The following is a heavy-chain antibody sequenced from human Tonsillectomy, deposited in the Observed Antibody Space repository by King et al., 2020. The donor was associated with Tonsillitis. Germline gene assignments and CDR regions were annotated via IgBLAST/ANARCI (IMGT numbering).Heavy chain of an antibody. CDR1: GYTFTRYG. J-gene: IGHJ6*02. Sequence: QLVQSGAEVKKPGASVKVSCKASGYTFTRYGISWVRQAPGQGLGWMGWISAYNGNTNYAQKLQGRVTMTTDTSTSTAYMGLRSRRSDDTAVYYCAREASEATEFYGMDVWGQGTTVTVSS. D-gene: IGHD6-25*01. CDR2: ISAYNGNT. V-gene: IGHV1-18*01. CDR3: AREASEATEFYGMDV.